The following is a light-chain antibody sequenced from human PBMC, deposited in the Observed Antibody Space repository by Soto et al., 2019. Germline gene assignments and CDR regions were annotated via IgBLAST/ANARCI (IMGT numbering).Light chain of an antibody. Sequence: EVVLTQSPGTLSLSPGERATLSCRASQGVSSILLAWYQQKAGQAPRLLIYGASSRATGIPDRFSGSGSGTDFTLTVSRLEPEDFAVYYCQQHGTSPIFGGGTKVEIK. V-gene: IGKV3-20*01. CDR1: QGVSSIL. CDR2: GAS. CDR3: QQHGTSPI. J-gene: IGKJ4*01.